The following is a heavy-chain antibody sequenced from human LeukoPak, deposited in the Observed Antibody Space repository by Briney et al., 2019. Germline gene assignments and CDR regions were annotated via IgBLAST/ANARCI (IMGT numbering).Heavy chain of an antibody. Sequence: GGSLRLSCAASGFTFSDYSMDWVRQAPGKGLEWISYVGISSGNTKYADSVKGRFTISGDSAKNSVFLQMNSPRVEDTAVYYCARDHRYAFDNWGQGTLVTVSS. J-gene: IGHJ4*02. D-gene: IGHD5-12*01. CDR2: VGISSGNT. CDR1: GFTFSDYS. CDR3: ARDHRYAFDN. V-gene: IGHV3-48*04.